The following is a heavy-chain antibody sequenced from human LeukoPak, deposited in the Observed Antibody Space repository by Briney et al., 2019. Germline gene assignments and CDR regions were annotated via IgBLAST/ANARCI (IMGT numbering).Heavy chain of an antibody. CDR2: IKHDGSEQ. D-gene: IGHD5-12*01. V-gene: IGHV3-7*01. J-gene: IGHJ5*02. CDR1: GFTFSSYW. Sequence: GGSLRLSCEASGFTFSSYWMDWVRQAPGKGLEWVANIKHDGSEQYYVDSVKGRFTISRDNAKNSLYLQMNSLRADDTATYYCARLNGGYGSTGGFDPWGQGTLVTVSS. CDR3: ARLNGGYGSTGGFDP.